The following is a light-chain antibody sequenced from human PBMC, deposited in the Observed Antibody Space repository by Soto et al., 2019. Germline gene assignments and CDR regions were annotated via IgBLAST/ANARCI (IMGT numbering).Light chain of an antibody. CDR3: QQFNNWPAIT. V-gene: IGKV3D-15*01. CDR1: QSVRSN. CDR2: GAS. J-gene: IGKJ5*01. Sequence: EIVMTQSPGTLSVSPGERATLSCRASQSVRSNLAWYQQKPGQAPRLLIYGASTRATGIPARFSGSGSGTEFTLTISSLQSEDFAVYYCQQFNNWPAITFGQGTRVEIK.